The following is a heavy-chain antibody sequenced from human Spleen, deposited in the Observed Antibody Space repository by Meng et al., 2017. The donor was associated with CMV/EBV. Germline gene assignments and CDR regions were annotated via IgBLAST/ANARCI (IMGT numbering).Heavy chain of an antibody. CDR1: GFTFSSYA. J-gene: IGHJ2*01. Sequence: GGSLRLSCAASGFTFSSYAMSWVRQAPGQGLEWVSSLSGSADTTHHADSVKGRFTISRDNSKNTLYLQMNSLRVEDAAVYFCAKGEGDQNWYFDLWGRGTLVTVSS. V-gene: IGHV3-23*01. CDR2: LSGSADTT. D-gene: IGHD2-21*02. CDR3: AKGEGDQNWYFDL.